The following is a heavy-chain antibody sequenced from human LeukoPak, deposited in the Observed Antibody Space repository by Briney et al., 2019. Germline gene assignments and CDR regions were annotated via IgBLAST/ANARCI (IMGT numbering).Heavy chain of an antibody. V-gene: IGHV1-2*02. J-gene: IGHJ3*02. CDR1: GYTFTGYY. CDR3: AREVVVVITTSVENAFDI. D-gene: IGHD3-22*01. CDR2: INPNSGGT. Sequence: ASVKVSCKASGYTFTGYYMHWVRQAPGQGLEWMGWINPNSGGTNCAQKFQGRVTMTRDTSISTAYMELSRLRSDDTAVYYCAREVVVVITTSVENAFDIWGQGTMVTVSS.